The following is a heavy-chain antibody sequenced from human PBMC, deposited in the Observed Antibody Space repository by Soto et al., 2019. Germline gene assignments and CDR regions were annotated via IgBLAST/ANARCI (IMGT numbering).Heavy chain of an antibody. J-gene: IGHJ4*02. CDR2: VNPIVSMS. CDR1: GDTFNFYS. CDR3: ASSYGSGYRAFDY. Sequence: QVQLVQSGAEVKRPGSSVKVSCKASGDTFNFYSINWVRQAPGLGLEWMGRVNPIVSMSNYAQKFQGRVTRTATKSTSTAYMELSSLRSEDTASYYCASSYGSGYRAFDYWGQGALVTVSS. D-gene: IGHD3-10*01. V-gene: IGHV1-69*02.